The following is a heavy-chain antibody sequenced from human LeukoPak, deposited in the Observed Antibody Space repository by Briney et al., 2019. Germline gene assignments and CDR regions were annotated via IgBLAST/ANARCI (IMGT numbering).Heavy chain of an antibody. V-gene: IGHV3-30-3*01. CDR1: GFTVSSNY. CDR2: ISFDGSRT. D-gene: IGHD2-21*01. CDR3: GRDPTTCGNYCYSFTDY. Sequence: PGGSLRLSCAASGFTVSSNYMSWVRQAPGKGLEWVTTISFDGSRTYNADSVKGRFSISRDNSENTLYLQMNSLRAEDTAVYYCGRDPTTCGNYCYSFTDYWGQGTLVTVSS. J-gene: IGHJ4*02.